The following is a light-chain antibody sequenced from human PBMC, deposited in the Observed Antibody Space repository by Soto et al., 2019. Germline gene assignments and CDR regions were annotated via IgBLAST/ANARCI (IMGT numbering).Light chain of an antibody. J-gene: IGKJ1*01. CDR3: QQYNSYSWP. CDR2: KAS. CDR1: QSISSW. V-gene: IGKV1-5*03. Sequence: DIQMTQNPSTLSASVGDRVTITCRASQSISSWLAWYQQKPGKAPKLLIYKASSLESGVPSRFSGSGSGTEFTLTISSLQPDDFATYYCQQYNSYSWPFGQVGKVDIK.